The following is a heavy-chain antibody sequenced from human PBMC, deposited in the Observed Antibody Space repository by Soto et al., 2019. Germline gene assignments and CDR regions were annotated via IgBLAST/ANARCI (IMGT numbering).Heavy chain of an antibody. J-gene: IGHJ4*02. CDR3: ANSLGYGDLSLYY. CDR2: ISYDGSNK. V-gene: IGHV3-30*18. D-gene: IGHD4-17*01. CDR1: GFTLSSYG. Sequence: GVSLRLSCAASGFTLSSYGMHWVRQAPGKGLEWVAVISYDGSNKYYADSVKGRFTISRDNSKNTLYLQMNSLRAEDTAVYYCANSLGYGDLSLYYWGQGTLVTVSS.